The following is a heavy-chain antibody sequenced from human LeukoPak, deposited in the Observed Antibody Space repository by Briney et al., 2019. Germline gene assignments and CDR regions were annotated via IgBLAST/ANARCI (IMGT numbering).Heavy chain of an antibody. V-gene: IGHV4-59*01. D-gene: IGHD3-22*01. Sequence: SGTLSLTCTVSGGSISSYYWSWIRQPPGKGLEWIGYIYYSGSTNYNPSLKSRVTISVDTSKNQFSLKLSSVTAADTAVYYCARLYYYDSSGADDAFDIWGQGTMVTVSS. CDR2: IYYSGST. CDR3: ARLYYYDSSGADDAFDI. J-gene: IGHJ3*02. CDR1: GGSISSYY.